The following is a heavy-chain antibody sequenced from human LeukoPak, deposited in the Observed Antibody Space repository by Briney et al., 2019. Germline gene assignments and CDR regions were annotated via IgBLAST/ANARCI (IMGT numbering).Heavy chain of an antibody. CDR1: GGSFSSSSYY. V-gene: IGHV4-39*01. CDR3: ARRAWKLYDGTWDY. D-gene: IGHD3-3*01. CDR2: IDYSGST. J-gene: IGHJ4*02. Sequence: SETLSLTRAVSGGSFSSSSYYWGWIRQPPGKGLEWNRSIDYSGSTYYNPSLKSRATISVDTSKTQFSLKLSSVTAAYTAVYYCARRAWKLYDGTWDYWGQGTLVTVSS.